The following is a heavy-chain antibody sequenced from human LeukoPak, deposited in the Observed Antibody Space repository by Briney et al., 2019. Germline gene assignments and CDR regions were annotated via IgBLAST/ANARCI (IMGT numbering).Heavy chain of an antibody. CDR2: ISSSSSYI. Sequence: KPGGSLRLSCAASGLTFSSYSMNWVRQAPGKRLEWVSSISSSSSYIFYADSVKGRFTISRDNAKNSLYLQMNSLRAEDTAVYYCATSHPPYYDSTGRPDYWGQGTLVTVSS. J-gene: IGHJ4*02. CDR1: GLTFSSYS. CDR3: ATSHPPYYDSTGRPDY. D-gene: IGHD3-22*01. V-gene: IGHV3-21*01.